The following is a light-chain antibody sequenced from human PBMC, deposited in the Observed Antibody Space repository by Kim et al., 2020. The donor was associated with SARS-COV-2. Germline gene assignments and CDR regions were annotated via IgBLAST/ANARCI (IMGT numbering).Light chain of an antibody. CDR3: QQYDTSRLT. Sequence: SLGESATFSCRASQSVSNRYLDWYQQKPGQAPRLLIYGASNRATGIPDRFSGSGSGTDFTLTISRLEPEDFAVYYCQQYDTSRLTFGGGTKVEIK. V-gene: IGKV3-20*01. CDR2: GAS. J-gene: IGKJ4*01. CDR1: QSVSNRY.